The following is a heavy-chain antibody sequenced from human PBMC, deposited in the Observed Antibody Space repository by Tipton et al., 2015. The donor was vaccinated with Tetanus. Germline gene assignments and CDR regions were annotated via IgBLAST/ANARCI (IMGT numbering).Heavy chain of an antibody. CDR1: GGSISSGGYY. CDR2: IYYSGST. Sequence: TLSLTCTVSGGSISSGGYYWSWIRQHPGKGLEWIGDIYYSGSTYYNPSLKSRVTISVDTSKNQLSLKLNSVTAADTAVYYCARDQARGARGWNYFDYWGQGTLVTVPS. J-gene: IGHJ4*02. CDR3: ARDQARGARGWNYFDY. D-gene: IGHD1-26*01. V-gene: IGHV4-31*03.